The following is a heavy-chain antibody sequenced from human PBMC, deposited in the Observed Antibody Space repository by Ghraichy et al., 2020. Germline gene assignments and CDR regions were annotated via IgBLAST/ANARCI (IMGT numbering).Heavy chain of an antibody. J-gene: IGHJ6*02. CDR3: AKEGGYSSGWSKVKAVIYYYYYGMDV. CDR1: GFTFSSYG. V-gene: IGHV3-30*18. CDR2: ISYDGSNK. D-gene: IGHD6-19*01. Sequence: GGSLRLSCAASGFTFSSYGMHWVRQAPGKGLEWVAVISYDGSNKYYADSVKGRFTISRDNSKNTLYLQMNSLRAEDTAVYYCAKEGGYSSGWSKVKAVIYYYYYGMDVWGQGTTVTVSS.